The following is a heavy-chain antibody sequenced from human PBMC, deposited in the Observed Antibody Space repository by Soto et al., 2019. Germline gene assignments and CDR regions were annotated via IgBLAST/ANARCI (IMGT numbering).Heavy chain of an antibody. D-gene: IGHD1-1*01. V-gene: IGHV1-18*01. CDR3: ASLGGGRRDVNYYGMDV. Sequence: QVQLVQSGAEVKKPGASVKVSCKASGYTFTSYGISWVRQAPGQGLEWMGWISAYNGNTNYAQKLQGRVTMTTDTSTSTAYMELRSLRSDDTTVYYCASLGGGRRDVNYYGMDVWGQGTTVTVSS. J-gene: IGHJ6*02. CDR2: ISAYNGNT. CDR1: GYTFTSYG.